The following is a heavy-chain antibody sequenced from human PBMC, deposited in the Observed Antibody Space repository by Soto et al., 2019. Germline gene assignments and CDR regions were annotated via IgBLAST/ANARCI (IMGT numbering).Heavy chain of an antibody. V-gene: IGHV4-59*01. CDR1: GGSISSYY. CDR3: ARGLNGYYQAYYYYYMDV. Sequence: SETLSLTCTVSGGSISSYYWSWIRQPPGKGLEWIGYIYYSGSTNYNPSLKSRVTISVDTSKNQFSLKLSSVTAADTAVYYCARGLNGYYQAYYYYYMDVWGKGTTVTVSS. J-gene: IGHJ6*03. D-gene: IGHD3-9*01. CDR2: IYYSGST.